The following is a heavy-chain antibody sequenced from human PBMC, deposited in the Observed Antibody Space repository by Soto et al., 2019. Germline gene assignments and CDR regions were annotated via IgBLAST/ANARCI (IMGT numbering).Heavy chain of an antibody. CDR2: ISGSGGST. J-gene: IGHJ5*02. V-gene: IGHV3-23*01. Sequence: GGSLRLSCAASGFTFSSYAMSWVRQAPGKGLEWVSAISGSGGSTYYADSVKGRFTISRDNSKNTLYLQMNSLRAEDTAVYYCAKDRGDCSSTSCYDKYNWFDPWGQGTLVTVSS. CDR3: AKDRGDCSSTSCYDKYNWFDP. D-gene: IGHD2-2*01. CDR1: GFTFSSYA.